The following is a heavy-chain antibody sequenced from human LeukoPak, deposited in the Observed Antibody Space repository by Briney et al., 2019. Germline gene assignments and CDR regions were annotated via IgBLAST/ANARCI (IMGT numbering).Heavy chain of an antibody. V-gene: IGHV4-4*07. CDR3: ARDSPVLLWFGDGPHFDY. J-gene: IGHJ4*02. D-gene: IGHD3-10*01. Sequence: PSETLSLTCTVSGGSISSYYWSWIRQPAGKGLEWIGRIYTSGSTNYNPSLKSRVTMSVDTSKNQFSLKLSSVTAADTAVYYCARDSPVLLWFGDGPHFDYWGQGTLVTVSS. CDR1: GGSISSYY. CDR2: IYTSGST.